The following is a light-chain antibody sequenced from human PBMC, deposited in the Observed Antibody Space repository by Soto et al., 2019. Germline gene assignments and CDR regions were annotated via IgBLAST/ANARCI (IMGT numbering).Light chain of an antibody. CDR1: SSNIGGNT. CDR3: SSWDDSLNGPV. J-gene: IGLJ2*01. V-gene: IGLV1-44*01. CDR2: SNI. Sequence: QLVLTQPPSASGTPGQTVTLSCSGSSSNIGGNTMNWYQQLPGTAPRLLIYSNILRPSGVPERFSGSKSGTSASLAISGLQSEDEADYYCSSWDDSLNGPVFGGGTKVTVL.